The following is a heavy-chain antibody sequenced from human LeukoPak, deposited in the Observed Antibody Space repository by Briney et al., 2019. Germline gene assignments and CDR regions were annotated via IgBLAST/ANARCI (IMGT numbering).Heavy chain of an antibody. J-gene: IGHJ3*02. CDR3: ARDRALAYCGGDCYSGAFDI. CDR1: GFTFSSYA. CDR2: INQDGSKK. Sequence: GGSLRLSCAASGFTFSSYAMSWVRQAPGKGLEWVANINQDGSKKVYADSMKGRFTISRDNAKESLYLQLNSLRADDTAVYYCARDRALAYCGGDCYSGAFDIWGQGTMVTVSS. D-gene: IGHD2-21*02. V-gene: IGHV3-7*01.